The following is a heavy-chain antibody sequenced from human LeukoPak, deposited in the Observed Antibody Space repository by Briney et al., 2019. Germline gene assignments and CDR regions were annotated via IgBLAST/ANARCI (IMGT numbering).Heavy chain of an antibody. Sequence: GVSLRLSCVASGFTFSSYPMIWVRQAPGKGLESVSYISDSGTVIHYADSVKGRFTLSRDNAKNSLNVQMNSLSAEDTAVYYCARVVGGMTGADYWGQGTLVTVSS. V-gene: IGHV3-48*04. CDR3: ARVVGGMTGADY. J-gene: IGHJ4*02. CDR1: GFTFSSYP. CDR2: ISDSGTVI. D-gene: IGHD3-9*01.